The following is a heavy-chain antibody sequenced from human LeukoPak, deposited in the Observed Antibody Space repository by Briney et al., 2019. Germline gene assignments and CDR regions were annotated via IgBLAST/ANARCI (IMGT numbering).Heavy chain of an antibody. CDR3: ARRLYSTDAFDI. J-gene: IGHJ3*02. Sequence: ASVKVSCKASGYTFTGYYMHWVRQAPVQGLEWMGWNNPNSGGTNYAQKFQGRVTMTRDTSISTAYMELSRLRSDDTAVYYCARRLYSTDAFDIWGQGTMVTVSS. CDR2: NNPNSGGT. CDR1: GYTFTGYY. D-gene: IGHD3-3*01. V-gene: IGHV1-2*02.